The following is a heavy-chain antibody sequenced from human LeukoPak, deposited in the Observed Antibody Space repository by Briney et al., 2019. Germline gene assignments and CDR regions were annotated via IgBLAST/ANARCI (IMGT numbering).Heavy chain of an antibody. J-gene: IGHJ4*02. D-gene: IGHD3-22*01. CDR2: ISSSSSYI. CDR3: ARAGGPYYYDSSGYYFDY. CDR1: GFTFSSYS. V-gene: IGHV3-21*01. Sequence: GGSLRLSCAASGFTFSSYSMNWVRQAPGKGLEWVSFISSSSSYIYYADSVKGRFTISRDNAKNSLYLQMNSLRAEDTAVYYCARAGGPYYYDSSGYYFDYWGQGTLVTVSS.